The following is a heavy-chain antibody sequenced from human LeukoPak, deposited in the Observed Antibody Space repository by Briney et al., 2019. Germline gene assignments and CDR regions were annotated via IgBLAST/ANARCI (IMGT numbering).Heavy chain of an antibody. Sequence: SETLSLTCAVYGGSFSGYYWSWIRQPPGKGLEWIGEINHSGSTNYNPSLKSRVTISVDTSKNQFSLKLSSVTAADTAVYYCARLDFSSWFNYYYYYMDVWGKGTTVTISS. V-gene: IGHV4-34*01. CDR2: INHSGST. CDR1: GGSFSGYY. J-gene: IGHJ6*03. D-gene: IGHD6-13*01. CDR3: ARLDFSSWFNYYYYYMDV.